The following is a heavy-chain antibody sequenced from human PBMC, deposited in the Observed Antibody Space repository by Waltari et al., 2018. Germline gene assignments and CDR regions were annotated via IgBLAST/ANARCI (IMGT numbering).Heavy chain of an antibody. J-gene: IGHJ3*02. Sequence: QVQLQESGPGLVKPSETLSLTCPVSGVSISRHYWNWIQQPPGQGMEWIGYIYYSGSTNYNPSLKSRVTISVDTSKNQFSLKLSSVTAADTAVYYCAREGGYYDFWSGYYTLAFDIWGQGTMVTVSS. CDR3: AREGGYYDFWSGYYTLAFDI. CDR1: GVSISRHY. V-gene: IGHV4-59*11. D-gene: IGHD3-3*01. CDR2: IYYSGST.